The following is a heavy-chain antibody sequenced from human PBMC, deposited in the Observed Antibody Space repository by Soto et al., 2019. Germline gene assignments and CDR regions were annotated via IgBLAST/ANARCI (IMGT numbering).Heavy chain of an antibody. CDR3: AKGLVMLYGRYFDY. J-gene: IGHJ4*02. Sequence: EVQLVESGGGLVQPGGSLRLSCEASGFTFSTYAMSWVRQAPGKGLEWVSAISPGGGSTYYADSVKGRFTISRDKSKNTLYLQMNSLRAEDTAIYYCAKGLVMLYGRYFDYWGQGTLVTVSS. D-gene: IGHD2-8*01. CDR1: GFTFSTYA. CDR2: ISPGGGST. V-gene: IGHV3-23*04.